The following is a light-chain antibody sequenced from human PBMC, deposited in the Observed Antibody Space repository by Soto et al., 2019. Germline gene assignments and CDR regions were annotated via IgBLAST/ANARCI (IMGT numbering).Light chain of an antibody. CDR1: QSVTRN. CDR2: AAS. Sequence: EIVMTQSPATLSVSPGERVNLSCRASQSVTRNLAWYQHTPGQSPRLLISAASSGATGLPSRFSGSGSGTDVTLTISSLQSEYAAVYYCQQYDHWPVPVGGWTKVQIK. J-gene: IGKJ4*01. V-gene: IGKV3-15*01. CDR3: QQYDHWPVP.